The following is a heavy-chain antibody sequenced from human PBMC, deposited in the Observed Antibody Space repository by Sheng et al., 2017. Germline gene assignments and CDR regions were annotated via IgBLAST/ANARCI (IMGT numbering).Heavy chain of an antibody. J-gene: IGHJ3*02. CDR1: GGSFSGYY. CDR3: ARVGHNYDFWSGYFARTGAFDI. V-gene: IGHV4-34*01. D-gene: IGHD3-3*01. CDR2: INHSGST. Sequence: QVQLQQWGAGLLKPSETLSLTCAVYGGSFSGYYWSWIRQPPGKGLEWIGEINHSGSTNYNPSLKSRVTISVDTSKNQFSLKLSSVTAADTAVYYCARVGHNYDFWSGYFARTGAFDIWGQGTMVTVSS.